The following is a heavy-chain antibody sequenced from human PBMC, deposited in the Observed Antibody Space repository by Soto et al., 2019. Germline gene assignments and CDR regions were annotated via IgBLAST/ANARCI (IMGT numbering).Heavy chain of an antibody. CDR1: GFTFSSYA. J-gene: IGHJ4*02. V-gene: IGHV3-30-3*01. CDR3: ARVLSGSYPDY. D-gene: IGHD1-26*01. Sequence: QVQLVESGGGVVQPGRSLRLSCAASGFTFSSYAMHWVRQAPGKGLEWVAVISYDGSNKYYADSVKGRFTISRDNSKNTLYLQMNSLRAEDTAVYYYARVLSGSYPDYWGQGTLVTVSS. CDR2: ISYDGSNK.